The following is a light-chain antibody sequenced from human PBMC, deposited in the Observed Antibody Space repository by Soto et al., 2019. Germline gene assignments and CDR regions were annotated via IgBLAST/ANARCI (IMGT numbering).Light chain of an antibody. V-gene: IGKV3-11*01. Sequence: EIVLTQSPATLSLSPGERAALSCRASQSVSSHLAWYQQKPGQAPRLLIYDASNRATGIPARFSGSGSGTDFTLIISSLEPEDLAVYYCQQSYSTPRTFGQGTKVEIK. J-gene: IGKJ1*01. CDR1: QSVSSH. CDR3: QQSYSTPRT. CDR2: DAS.